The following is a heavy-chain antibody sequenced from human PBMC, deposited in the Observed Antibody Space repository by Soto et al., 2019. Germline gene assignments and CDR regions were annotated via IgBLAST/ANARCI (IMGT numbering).Heavy chain of an antibody. J-gene: IGHJ4*02. Sequence: GGSLRLSCAASGFTFSSYAMHWVRQAPGKGLEWVAVISYDGSNKYYADSVKGRFTISRDNSKNTLYLQMNSLRAEDTAVYYCARGPYYYDSGGYYDILDYWGQGTLVTVSS. CDR2: ISYDGSNK. V-gene: IGHV3-30-3*01. CDR1: GFTFSSYA. D-gene: IGHD3-22*01. CDR3: ARGPYYYDSGGYYDILDY.